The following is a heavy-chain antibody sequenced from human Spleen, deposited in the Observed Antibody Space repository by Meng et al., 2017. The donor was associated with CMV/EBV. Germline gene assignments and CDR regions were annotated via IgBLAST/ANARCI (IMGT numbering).Heavy chain of an antibody. CDR2: IYYRGSS. J-gene: IGHJ4*02. Sequence: WVRQPPGKGLEWIGSIYYRGSSYYNPSLRRRVTISVDTSKNQFSLKLSSVTAADTAVYYCASNWKAGYWGQGTLVTVSS. D-gene: IGHD1-1*01. V-gene: IGHV4-39*07. CDR3: ASNWKAGY.